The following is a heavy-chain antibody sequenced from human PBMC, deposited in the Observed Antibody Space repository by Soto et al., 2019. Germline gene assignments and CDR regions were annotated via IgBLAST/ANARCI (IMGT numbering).Heavy chain of an antibody. Sequence: QVQLVQSGAEVKKPGASVKVSCKASGYTFTSYGISWVRQAPGQGLEWMGWISAYNGKTNHAQKLQGRVTMTTDTSPSTAYMELRSLKSDDTAVYYCARAIYYYGSGSDYIEYWGQGTLVIVSS. CDR2: ISAYNGKT. V-gene: IGHV1-18*01. CDR3: ARAIYYYGSGSDYIEY. CDR1: GYTFTSYG. D-gene: IGHD3-10*01. J-gene: IGHJ4*02.